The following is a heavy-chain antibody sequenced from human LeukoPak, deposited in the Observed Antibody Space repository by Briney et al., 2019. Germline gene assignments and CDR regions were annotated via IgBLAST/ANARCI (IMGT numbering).Heavy chain of an antibody. J-gene: IGHJ4*02. D-gene: IGHD6-19*01. Sequence: ASVKVSCKASGGTFSSYAISWVRQAPGQGLEWMGRIIPILGIANYAQKFQGRVTITADKSTSTAYMELSSLRSEDTAVYYCARGYSSGWFSPPFDYWGQGTLVTVSS. CDR1: GGTFSSYA. CDR3: ARGYSSGWFSPPFDY. V-gene: IGHV1-69*04. CDR2: IIPILGIA.